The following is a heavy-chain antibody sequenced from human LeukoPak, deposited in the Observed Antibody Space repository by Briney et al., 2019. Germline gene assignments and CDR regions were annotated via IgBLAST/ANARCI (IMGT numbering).Heavy chain of an antibody. CDR1: GFTFSDYY. D-gene: IGHD2-15*01. Sequence: PGGSLRLSCAASGFTFSDYYMSWIRQAPGKGLEWVSYISSSGSTIYYADSVKGRFTISRDNAKNSLYLQMNSLRAEDTALYYCAKARSMVAATQVAFDIWGQGTMVTVSS. J-gene: IGHJ3*02. CDR3: AKARSMVAATQVAFDI. V-gene: IGHV3-11*01. CDR2: ISSSGSTI.